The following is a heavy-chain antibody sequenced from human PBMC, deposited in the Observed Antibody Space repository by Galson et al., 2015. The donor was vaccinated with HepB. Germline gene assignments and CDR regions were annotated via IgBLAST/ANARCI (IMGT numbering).Heavy chain of an antibody. J-gene: IGHJ4*02. CDR3: ARTRRYGSSWYFDY. V-gene: IGHV2-70*11. CDR1: GFSLSTSGMC. Sequence: ALVKPTQTLTLTCTFSGFSLSTSGMCVSWIRQPPGKALEWLARIDWDDDKYYITSLKTRLTISKDTSKNQVVLTMTNMDPVDTATYYCARTRRYGSSWYFDYWGQGTLVTVSS. D-gene: IGHD6-13*01. CDR2: IDWDDDK.